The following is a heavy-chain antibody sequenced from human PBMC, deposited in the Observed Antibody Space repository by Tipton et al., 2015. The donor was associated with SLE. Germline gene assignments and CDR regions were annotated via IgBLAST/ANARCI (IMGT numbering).Heavy chain of an antibody. CDR2: IHYSGTT. V-gene: IGHV4-59*04. Sequence: TLSLTCTVSGGSINNYYWTWIRQSPGKGLEWIGTIHYSGTTYYNPSLRSRVTISVDTSKNQFSLKLSSVTAADTAVYYCARLPTGFPNWFDPWGQGTLVTVSS. D-gene: IGHD4-17*01. CDR1: GGSINNYY. J-gene: IGHJ5*02. CDR3: ARLPTGFPNWFDP.